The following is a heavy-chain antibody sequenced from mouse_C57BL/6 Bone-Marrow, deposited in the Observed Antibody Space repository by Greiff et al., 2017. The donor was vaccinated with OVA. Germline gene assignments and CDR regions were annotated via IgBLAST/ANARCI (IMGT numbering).Heavy chain of an antibody. J-gene: IGHJ2*01. CDR1: GYSITSYY. CDR3: ARSGTNFDY. Sequence: EVQLVESGPGLVKPSQTLSLTCSVTGYSITSYYWHWIRKFPGNKLEYMGYISYSGSTNYNPSLKSRISITRDTSKNQYYLQLNSVTTEDTATYYCARSGTNFDYWGQGTTLTVSS. V-gene: IGHV3-8*01. CDR2: ISYSGST. D-gene: IGHD4-1*01.